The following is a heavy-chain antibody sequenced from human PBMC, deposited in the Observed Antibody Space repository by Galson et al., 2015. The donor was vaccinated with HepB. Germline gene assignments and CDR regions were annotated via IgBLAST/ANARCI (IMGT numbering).Heavy chain of an antibody. CDR2: ISGSGGST. CDR3: VRGGYRTDAFDV. J-gene: IGHJ3*01. V-gene: IGHV3-23*01. D-gene: IGHD5-18*01. CDR1: GFSFSIYA. Sequence: SLRLSCAASGFSFSIYAMSWVRQAPGKGLEWVSAISGSGGSTFYADSVKGRFTISRDNSKNTLYVQMKSLRVEDTAVYYCVRGGYRTDAFDVWGQGTGVTVSS.